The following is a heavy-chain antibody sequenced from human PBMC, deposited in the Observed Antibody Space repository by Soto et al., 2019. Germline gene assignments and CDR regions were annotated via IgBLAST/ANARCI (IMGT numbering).Heavy chain of an antibody. J-gene: IGHJ6*03. CDR1: GYTFTSYA. Sequence: ASVKVSCKASGYTFTSYAMHWVRQAPGQRLEWMGWINAGNGNTKYSQKFQGRVTITRDTSASTAYMELSSLRSEDTAVYYCARLSIAARPFLAGLEYYYYMVFWGKGTTVTVSS. CDR2: INAGNGNT. V-gene: IGHV1-3*01. D-gene: IGHD6-6*01. CDR3: ARLSIAARPFLAGLEYYYYMVF.